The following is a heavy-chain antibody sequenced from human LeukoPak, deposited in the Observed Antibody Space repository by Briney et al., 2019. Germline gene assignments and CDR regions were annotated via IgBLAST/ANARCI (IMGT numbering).Heavy chain of an antibody. J-gene: IGHJ4*02. V-gene: IGHV4-59*01. D-gene: IGHD3-22*01. CDR2: MYYGATT. CDR1: GGSISGFY. CDR3: ARAAGNSGYGGYFDF. Sequence: SETLSLTCTVSGGSISGFYWSWIRQPPGKGLEWIGYMYYGATTNNNPSLKSRVTISVDTSNNQFSLKLSSVAAADTAVYYCARAAGNSGYGGYFDFWGQGTLVTVSS.